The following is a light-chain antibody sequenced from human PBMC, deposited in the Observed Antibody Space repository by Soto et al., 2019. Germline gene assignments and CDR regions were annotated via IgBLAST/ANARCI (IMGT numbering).Light chain of an antibody. Sequence: EIVLTQSPGTLSLSPGERATLSCRASQSVSSSYLAWYQQKPGQAPRLLIYGASSRATGIPDRFIGSGSGTDFTLTISRLEPEDFAGYYCQQYCSSPTSFGQGTKVEIK. CDR3: QQYCSSPTS. J-gene: IGKJ1*01. CDR1: QSVSSSY. V-gene: IGKV3-20*01. CDR2: GAS.